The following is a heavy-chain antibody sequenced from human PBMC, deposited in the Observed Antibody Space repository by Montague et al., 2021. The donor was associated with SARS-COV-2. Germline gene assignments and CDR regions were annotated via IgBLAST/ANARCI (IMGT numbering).Heavy chain of an antibody. J-gene: IGHJ4*02. Sequence: SLRLSCAASGFTFHDYALHWVRQVPGKGLEWVSGISWNSGSIGYGDSAKGRFTISRDNAKNSLYLQMNSLRAEDTALYYCAKDRGYYGSGSYFEYWGQGTLVTVSS. CDR2: ISWNSGSI. CDR3: AKDRGYYGSGSYFEY. CDR1: GFTFHDYA. D-gene: IGHD3-10*01. V-gene: IGHV3-9*01.